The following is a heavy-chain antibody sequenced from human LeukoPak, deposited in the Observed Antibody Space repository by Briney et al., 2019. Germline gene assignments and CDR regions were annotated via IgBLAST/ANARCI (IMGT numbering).Heavy chain of an antibody. CDR1: GYSISSGYY. CDR3: ARRCSGGSCYSTYFDY. D-gene: IGHD2-15*01. Sequence: SETLSLTCAVSGYSISSGYYWGWIRQPPGKGREWIGSIYHSGSTYYNPSLKSRVTISVDTSKNQFSLKLSSVTAADSAVYYCARRCSGGSCYSTYFDYWGQGPLVTVSS. CDR2: IYHSGST. V-gene: IGHV4-38-2*01. J-gene: IGHJ4*02.